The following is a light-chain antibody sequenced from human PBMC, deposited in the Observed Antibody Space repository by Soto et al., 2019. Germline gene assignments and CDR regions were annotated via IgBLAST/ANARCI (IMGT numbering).Light chain of an antibody. CDR3: QQYNNWPPIT. CDR1: QSVSSD. Sequence: EIVLTQAAATLSVSPGERATLSCRASQSVSSDLVWYQQKPGQAPRLLIYGASTRATGIPARFSGSGSETEFTLTISSLQSEDFAVYYCQQYNNWPPITFGQGTRLEIK. J-gene: IGKJ5*01. CDR2: GAS. V-gene: IGKV3-15*01.